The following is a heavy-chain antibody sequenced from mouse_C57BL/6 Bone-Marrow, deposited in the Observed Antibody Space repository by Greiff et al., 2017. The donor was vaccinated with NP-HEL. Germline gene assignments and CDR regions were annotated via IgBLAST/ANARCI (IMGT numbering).Heavy chain of an antibody. V-gene: IGHV1-82*01. CDR1: GYAFSSSW. D-gene: IGHD2-4*01. J-gene: IGHJ1*03. Sequence: VQLQQSGPELVKPGASVKISCKASGYAFSSSWMNWVKQRPGKGLEWIGRIYPGDGDTNYNGKFKGKATLTADKSSSTAYMQLSSLTSEDSAVYFCARKSYDYDWYFDVGGTGTTVTVSS. CDR3: ARKSYDYDWYFDV. CDR2: IYPGDGDT.